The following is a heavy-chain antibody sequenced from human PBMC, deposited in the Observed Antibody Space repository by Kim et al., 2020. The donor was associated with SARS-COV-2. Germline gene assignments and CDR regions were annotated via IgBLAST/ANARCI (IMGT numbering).Heavy chain of an antibody. CDR2: ILYDGSKK. Sequence: GGSLRLSCAASGFTFSSYALHWVRQAPGKGLEWVTVILYDGSKKYYADSVKGRFTISRDNSKNTLYLQMNSLRTEDTAVYYCARDEGAEGGYFYFYGMDVWGQGTTVTVSS. CDR1: GFTFSSYA. V-gene: IGHV3-30*04. CDR3: ARDEGAEGGYFYFYGMDV. D-gene: IGHD3-16*01. J-gene: IGHJ6*02.